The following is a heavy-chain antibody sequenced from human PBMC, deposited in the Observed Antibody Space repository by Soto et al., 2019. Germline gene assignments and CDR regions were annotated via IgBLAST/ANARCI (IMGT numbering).Heavy chain of an antibody. D-gene: IGHD2-2*01. J-gene: IGHJ6*02. V-gene: IGHV4-59*01. CDR1: AGSISDYY. Sequence: PSETLSLTCTVSAGSISDYYWSWIRQPPGKGLEGIAFFHYSRSTNYNPSLMSRVTISVDTSKNQFSLKLNSVTAADTAVYYCAASPLVPGGMPNTFDYYSYGMDVWGQGTKVTVSS. CDR2: FHYSRST. CDR3: AASPLVPGGMPNTFDYYSYGMDV.